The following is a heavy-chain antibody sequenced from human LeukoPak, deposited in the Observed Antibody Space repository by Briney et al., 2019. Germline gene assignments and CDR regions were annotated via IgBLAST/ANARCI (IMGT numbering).Heavy chain of an antibody. CDR3: ARFGEQWLVRPPGY. Sequence: GESLKISCKGSGYNFATYWIGWVRQMPGKGLEYMGIIYPVDSDTRYSPSFQGQVTISADKSIRTAYLQWSSLRASDTAMYYCARFGEQWLVRPPGYWGQGTLVTVSS. D-gene: IGHD6-19*01. V-gene: IGHV5-51*01. J-gene: IGHJ4*02. CDR1: GYNFATYW. CDR2: IYPVDSDT.